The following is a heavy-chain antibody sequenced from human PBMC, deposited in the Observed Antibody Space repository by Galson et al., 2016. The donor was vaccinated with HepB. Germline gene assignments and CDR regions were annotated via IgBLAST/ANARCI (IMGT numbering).Heavy chain of an antibody. J-gene: IGHJ6*02. CDR2: ISHDIVNK. V-gene: IGHV3-30-3*01. Sequence: SLRLSCAASGFSFSSYGMHWVRQAPGKGLEWVAVISHDIVNKFYADSVKGRFTIARDNSKSTLYLEMDSLRAEDTAVYYCARGKPYCSSITCDIDVWGQGTTVTVSS. CDR3: ARGKPYCSSITCDIDV. D-gene: IGHD2-2*01. CDR1: GFSFSSYG.